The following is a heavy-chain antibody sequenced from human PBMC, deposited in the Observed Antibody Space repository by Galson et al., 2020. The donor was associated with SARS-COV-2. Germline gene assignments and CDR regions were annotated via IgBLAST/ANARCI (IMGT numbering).Heavy chain of an antibody. CDR1: GFTFDDYA. D-gene: IGHD4-17*01. Sequence: GGSLRLSCAASGFTFDDYAMHWVRQAPGKGLEWVSGISWNSGSIGYADSVKGRFTISRDNAKNSLYLQMNSLRAEDTALYYCAKLALTDGDYVDYWGQGTLVTVSS. CDR2: ISWNSGSI. V-gene: IGHV3-9*01. CDR3: AKLALTDGDYVDY. J-gene: IGHJ4*02.